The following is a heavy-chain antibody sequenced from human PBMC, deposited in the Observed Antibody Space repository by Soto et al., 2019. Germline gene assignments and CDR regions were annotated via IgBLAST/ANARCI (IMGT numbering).Heavy chain of an antibody. J-gene: IGHJ6*02. D-gene: IGHD1-7*01. Sequence: SETLSLTXTVSGDSISSTNYYWGWIRQPPGKGLEWIGTFYSGRGNYYNPSLKSRVTISVDTSKNQFSLRLSSVTAADTAVYYCARHSTENYRYNYYFTMDVWGQGTTVTVSS. V-gene: IGHV4-39*01. CDR2: FYSGRGN. CDR1: GDSISSTNYY. CDR3: ARHSTENYRYNYYFTMDV.